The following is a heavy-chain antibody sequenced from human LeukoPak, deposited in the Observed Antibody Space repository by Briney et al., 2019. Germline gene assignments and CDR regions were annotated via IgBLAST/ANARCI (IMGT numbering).Heavy chain of an antibody. CDR1: GHSFTSYG. CDR3: ARDTGYGDYVGDY. V-gene: IGHV1-18*01. CDR2: ISVYNDNR. D-gene: IGHD4-17*01. J-gene: IGHJ4*02. Sequence: ASVKVSCKASGHSFTSYGISWVRQAPGQGLEWMGWISVYNDNRKYAQNFQGRLTMTTDTFTSTAYMELRSLRSDDTAVYYCARDTGYGDYVGDYWGQGTLVTVSS.